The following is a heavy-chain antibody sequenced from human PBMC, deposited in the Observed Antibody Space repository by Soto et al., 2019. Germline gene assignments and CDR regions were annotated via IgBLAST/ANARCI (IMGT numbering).Heavy chain of an antibody. J-gene: IGHJ4*02. Sequence: GGSLRLSCAASGFTFSSYGMHWVRQAPGKGLEWVAVIWYDGSNKYYADSVKGRFTISRDNSKNTLYLQMNSLRAEDTAVYYCARNLGYCSGGSCYSLNYWGQGTLVTASS. CDR1: GFTFSSYG. D-gene: IGHD2-15*01. CDR2: IWYDGSNK. CDR3: ARNLGYCSGGSCYSLNY. V-gene: IGHV3-33*01.